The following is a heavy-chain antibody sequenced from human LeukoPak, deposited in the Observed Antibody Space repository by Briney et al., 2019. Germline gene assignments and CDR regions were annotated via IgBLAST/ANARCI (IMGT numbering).Heavy chain of an antibody. J-gene: IGHJ4*02. CDR2: IIPIFGTA. CDR3: ASAPVNYYDSSGYYSYFDY. D-gene: IGHD3-22*01. CDR1: GGTFSSYA. Sequence: SVKVSCKASGGTFSSYAISWVRQAPGQGLEWMGRIIPIFGTANYAQKFQGRVTITTDESTSTAYMELSSLRSEDTAVHYCASAPVNYYDSSGYYSYFDYWGQGTLVTVSS. V-gene: IGHV1-69*05.